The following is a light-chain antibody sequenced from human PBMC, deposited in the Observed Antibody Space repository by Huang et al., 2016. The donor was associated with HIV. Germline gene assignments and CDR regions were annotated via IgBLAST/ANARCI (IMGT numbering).Light chain of an antibody. Sequence: DIVMVQSPVSLSVTPGEAASITCRSSQSLLHSNGHNYLDWYRQKPGQSPQLLIYLGSNRAAGVPDRFSGGGSGTDFTLKINRVEADDVGVYYCMQGLQSWTFGQGTKVEI. J-gene: IGKJ1*01. V-gene: IGKV2-28*01. CDR3: MQGLQSWT. CDR1: QSLLHSNGHNY. CDR2: LGS.